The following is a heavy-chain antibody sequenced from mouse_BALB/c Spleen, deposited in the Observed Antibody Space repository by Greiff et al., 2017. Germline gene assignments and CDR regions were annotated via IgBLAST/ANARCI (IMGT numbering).Heavy chain of an antibody. CDR1: GYTFTSYV. Sequence: VQLKQSGPELVKPGASVKMSCKASGYTFTSYVMHWVKQKPGQGLEWIGYINPYNDGTKYNEKFKGKATLTSDKSSSTAYMELSSLTSEDSAVYYCARGGTMITTDYFDYWGQGTTLTVSS. V-gene: IGHV1-14*01. D-gene: IGHD2-4*01. CDR3: ARGGTMITTDYFDY. J-gene: IGHJ2*01. CDR2: INPYNDGT.